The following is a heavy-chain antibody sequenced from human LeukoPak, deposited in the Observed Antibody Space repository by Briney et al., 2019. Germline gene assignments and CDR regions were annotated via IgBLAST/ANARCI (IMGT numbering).Heavy chain of an antibody. CDR3: ARDLRRYCSSTSCYGY. Sequence: ASVKVSCKASGYTFTSYDINWVRQATGQGLEWMGWMNPNSGNTGYAQKFQGRVTITRNTSISAAYMELSSLRSEDTAVYYCARDLRRYCSSTSCYGYWGQGTLVTVSS. D-gene: IGHD2-2*01. CDR2: MNPNSGNT. CDR1: GYTFTSYD. J-gene: IGHJ4*02. V-gene: IGHV1-8*03.